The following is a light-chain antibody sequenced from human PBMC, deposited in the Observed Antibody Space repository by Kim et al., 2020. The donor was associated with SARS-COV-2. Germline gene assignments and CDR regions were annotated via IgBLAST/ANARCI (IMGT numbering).Light chain of an antibody. CDR1: KLGDKY. CDR3: QAWDSSTGV. J-gene: IGLJ2*01. V-gene: IGLV3-1*01. Sequence: SYELTQQPSVSVSPGQTASITCSGDKLGDKYACWYQQKPGQSPVLVIYQDSKRPSGIPERFSGSNSGNTATLTISGTQAMDEADYYCQAWDSSTGVFGGGTQLTVL. CDR2: QDS.